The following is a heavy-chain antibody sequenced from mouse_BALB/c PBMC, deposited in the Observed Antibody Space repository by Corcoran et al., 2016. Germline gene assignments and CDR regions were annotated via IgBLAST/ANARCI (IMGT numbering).Heavy chain of an antibody. CDR3: TRGINWDFDY. D-gene: IGHD4-1*01. V-gene: IGHV14-3*02. J-gene: IGHJ2*01. Sequence: EVQLQQSGAELVKPGASVKLSCTASGFNIKDTYMHWVKQRPEQGLEWIGWIDPENGNTIYDPKFQGKASITADTSSNTAYLQLSSLTSEDSAVYYCTRGINWDFDYWGQGTTLTVSS. CDR1: GFNIKDTY. CDR2: IDPENGNT.